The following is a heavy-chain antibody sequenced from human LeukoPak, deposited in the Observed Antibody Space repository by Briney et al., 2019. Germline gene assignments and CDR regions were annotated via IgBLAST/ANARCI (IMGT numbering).Heavy chain of an antibody. Sequence: ASVKVSCKASGYTFTGYYMHWVRQAPGQGLEWMGWINPNSGGTNYAQKFQGRVTMTRDTSISTAYMELSGLRSDDTAVYYCARGGYCSSTSCSRGWFDPWGQGTLVTVSS. CDR3: ARGGYCSSTSCSRGWFDP. V-gene: IGHV1-2*02. J-gene: IGHJ5*02. CDR2: INPNSGGT. D-gene: IGHD2-2*01. CDR1: GYTFTGYY.